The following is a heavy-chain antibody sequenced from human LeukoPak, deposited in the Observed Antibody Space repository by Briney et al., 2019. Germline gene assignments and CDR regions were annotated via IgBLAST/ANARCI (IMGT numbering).Heavy chain of an antibody. Sequence: GGSLRLSCAASGFTFSSYWMSWVRQAPGKGLEWVANIKQDGSEKYYVDSVKGRFTISRDNAKNSLYLQMNSLRAEDTAVYYCAKDLTDYDILTGYYMAPYNWFDPWGQGTLVTVSS. CDR3: AKDLTDYDILTGYYMAPYNWFDP. CDR2: IKQDGSEK. V-gene: IGHV3-7*01. D-gene: IGHD3-9*01. J-gene: IGHJ5*02. CDR1: GFTFSSYW.